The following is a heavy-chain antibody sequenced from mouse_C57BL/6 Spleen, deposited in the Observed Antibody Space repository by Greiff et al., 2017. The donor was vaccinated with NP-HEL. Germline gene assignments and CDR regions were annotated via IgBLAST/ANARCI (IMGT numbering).Heavy chain of an antibody. Sequence: DVKLQESGPGLVKPSQSLSLTCSVTGYSITSGYYWNWIRQFPGNKLEWMGYISYDGSNNYNPSLKNRISITRDTSKNQFFLKLNSVTTVDTATYYCARGGDAMDYWGQGTSVTVSS. CDR2: ISYDGSN. CDR1: GYSITSGYY. CDR3: ARGGDAMDY. V-gene: IGHV3-6*01. J-gene: IGHJ4*01.